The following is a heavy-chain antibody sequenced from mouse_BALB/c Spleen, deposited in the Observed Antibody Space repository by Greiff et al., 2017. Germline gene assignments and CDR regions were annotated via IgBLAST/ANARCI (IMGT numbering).Heavy chain of an antibody. Sequence: EVQLKESGPSLVKPSQTLSLTCSVTGDSITSGYWNWIRKFPGNKLEYMGYISYSGSTYYNPSLKSRISITRDTSKNQYYLQLNSVTTEDTATYYCARYRFITTPYWYFDVWGAGTTVTVSS. CDR2: ISYSGST. V-gene: IGHV3-8*02. D-gene: IGHD1-1*01. CDR1: GDSITSGY. CDR3: ARYRFITTPYWYFDV. J-gene: IGHJ1*01.